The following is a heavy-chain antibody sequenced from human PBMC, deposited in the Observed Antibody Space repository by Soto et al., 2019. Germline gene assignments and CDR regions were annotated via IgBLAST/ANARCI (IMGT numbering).Heavy chain of an antibody. CDR1: GVSITSENW. CDR2: IYHSGSA. J-gene: IGHJ4*02. Sequence: QVQLQESGPGLVRPSGALSLTSTVSGVSITSENWWSWVRQPPGKGLEWIGEIYHSGSANYNPSLKSRATISMDKSKSQFSLKVTFVTAADKAIYYCVRDRGAVWGNYPKRATKFDAWGQGTPVTVSS. CDR3: VRDRGAVWGNYPKRATKFDA. D-gene: IGHD3-16*01. V-gene: IGHV4-4*02.